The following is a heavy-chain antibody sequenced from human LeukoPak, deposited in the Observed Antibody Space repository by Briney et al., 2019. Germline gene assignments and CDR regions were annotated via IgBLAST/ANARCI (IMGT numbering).Heavy chain of an antibody. J-gene: IGHJ4*02. CDR3: ATTTAQSASDY. D-gene: IGHD4-11*01. CDR1: GFIFSDNA. CDR2: ITASGDRT. Sequence: PGGSLRLSCTAAGFIFSDNAMTWVRQAPGKGLEWVSSITASGDRTFYADSVKGRFTISRDNSKNTLYLLMNSLRVDDTALYYCATTTAQSASDYWGQGTPVTVSS. V-gene: IGHV3-23*01.